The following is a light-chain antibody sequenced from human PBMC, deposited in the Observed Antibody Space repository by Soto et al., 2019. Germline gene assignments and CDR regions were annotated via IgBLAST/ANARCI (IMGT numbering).Light chain of an antibody. CDR3: QQSFDLPRT. CDR1: ESIRTS. J-gene: IGKJ1*01. V-gene: IGKV1-39*01. CDR2: DAS. Sequence: DIQLTQSPSSLSASVGDSVTITCRSSESIRTSLNWYQKKAGKAPKFLIYDASNLESGVPSRFTGSGFGTDFTLTISSLQPEDFATYYCQQSFDLPRTFGQGTTVDIK.